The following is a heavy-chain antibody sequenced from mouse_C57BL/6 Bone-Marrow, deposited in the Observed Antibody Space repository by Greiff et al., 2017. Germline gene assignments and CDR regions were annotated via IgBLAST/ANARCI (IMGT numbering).Heavy chain of an antibody. J-gene: IGHJ3*01. V-gene: IGHV1-19*01. CDR1: GYTFTDYC. CDR2: INPYNGGT. CDR3: ARSNYSNYLTWFAY. D-gene: IGHD2-5*01. Sequence: VQLQQSGPVLVKPGASVKMSCKASGYTFTDYCMNWVKQSHGKSLEWIGVINPYNGGTSYNQKFKGKATLTVDKSSSTAYMELNSLASEDSAVYYCARSNYSNYLTWFAYWGQGTLVTVSA.